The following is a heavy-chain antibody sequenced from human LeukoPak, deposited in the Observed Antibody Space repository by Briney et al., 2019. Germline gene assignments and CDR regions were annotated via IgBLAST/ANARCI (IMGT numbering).Heavy chain of an antibody. J-gene: IGHJ4*02. Sequence: SQTLSLTCAISGDSVSSNSAAWNWIRQSPSRGLEWLGRTYCRSKWFNHYAVSVNSRIVIKPDTSKNQVSLQVTSVTPEDTAVYYCARLYYDSETYYFDFWGQGTLVTVSS. CDR2: TYCRSKWFN. D-gene: IGHD3-16*01. CDR3: ARLYYDSETYYFDF. CDR1: GDSVSSNSAA. V-gene: IGHV6-1*01.